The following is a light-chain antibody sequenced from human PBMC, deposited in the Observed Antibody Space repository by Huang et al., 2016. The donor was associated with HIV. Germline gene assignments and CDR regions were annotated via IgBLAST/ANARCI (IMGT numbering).Light chain of an antibody. CDR3: QQYYASPPT. V-gene: IGKV4-1*01. Sequence: DIVMTQSPESLTVSLGERATINCKSSQSVLFTSNNKNYLAWYQQKPGQPPTLLIYWASARESGVPDRFSGSGSETDFTLTITTLQAEDVAVYYCQQYYASPPTFGGGTKVEIK. J-gene: IGKJ4*01. CDR2: WAS. CDR1: QSVLFTSNNKNY.